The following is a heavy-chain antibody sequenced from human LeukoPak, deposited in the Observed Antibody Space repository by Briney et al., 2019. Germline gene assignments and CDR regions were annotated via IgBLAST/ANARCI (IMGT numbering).Heavy chain of an antibody. CDR3: EKGKVGPTSLPQQFDS. J-gene: IGHJ4*02. D-gene: IGHD1-26*01. CDR2: ISGIGGST. CDR1: GFTFSSYA. V-gene: IGHV3-23*01. Sequence: SGGSLRLSCAASGFTFSSYAMSWVRQAPGKGLEWVSAISGIGGSTYYADSVKGRFTISIDNSKNTLYLQMNSLRAEATAVYYCEKGKVGPTSLPQQFDSWGQGTLVTVSS.